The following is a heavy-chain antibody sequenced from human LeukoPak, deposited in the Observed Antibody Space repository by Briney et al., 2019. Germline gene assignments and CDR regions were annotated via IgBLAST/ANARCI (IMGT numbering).Heavy chain of an antibody. V-gene: IGHV3-23*01. Sequence: GGSLRLSCAASGFTFSSYAMTWVRQAPGKGLEWVSSISDGGGRTYYADSVKGWCTISRDNSKNTLYLQMNSLRAEDTAVYYCARGPSGYHNTGGQGTLVTVSS. D-gene: IGHD5-12*01. CDR2: ISDGGGRT. J-gene: IGHJ4*02. CDR1: GFTFSSYA. CDR3: ARGPSGYHNT.